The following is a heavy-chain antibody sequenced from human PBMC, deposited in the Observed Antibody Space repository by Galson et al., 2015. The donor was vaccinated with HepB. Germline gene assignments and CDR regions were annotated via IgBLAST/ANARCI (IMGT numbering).Heavy chain of an antibody. CDR3: ARGRNYGLDV. Sequence: SLRLSCAASGFTFSADAMHWVRQLPGKGLVWVSRLYRDGSDSRYADSVKGRFTISRDNAKNTLYLQMNSLRVEDTAVYYCARGRNYGLDVWGQGTTVTVSS. CDR1: GFTFSADA. V-gene: IGHV3-74*01. CDR2: LYRDGSDS. J-gene: IGHJ6*02.